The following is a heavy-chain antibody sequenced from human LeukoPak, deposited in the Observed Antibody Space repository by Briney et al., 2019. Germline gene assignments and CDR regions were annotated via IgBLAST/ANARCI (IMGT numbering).Heavy chain of an antibody. Sequence: SETLSLTCTVSGGSVSSGSYYWSWIRQPPGKGLEWIGEINHSGSTNYNPSLKSRVTISVDTSKNQFSLKLSSVTAADTAVYYCARGGIVGAKNYWGQGTLVTVSS. V-gene: IGHV4-39*07. CDR3: ARGGIVGAKNY. D-gene: IGHD1-26*01. J-gene: IGHJ4*02. CDR2: INHSGST. CDR1: GGSVSSGSYY.